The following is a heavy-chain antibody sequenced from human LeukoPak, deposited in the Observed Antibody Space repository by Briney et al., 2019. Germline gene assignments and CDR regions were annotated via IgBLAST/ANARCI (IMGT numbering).Heavy chain of an antibody. D-gene: IGHD3-22*01. CDR2: ISGSGGST. CDR3: TKLDGGSGFYSTLDY. Sequence: GGSLRLSCAASGFTFSSYGMSWVRQAPGKGLEWVSTISGSGGSTYYADSVKGRFTISRDNYKNTLYLQMNSLRAEDAAVYYCTKLDGGSGFYSTLDYWGQGTLVTVSS. V-gene: IGHV3-23*01. J-gene: IGHJ4*02. CDR1: GFTFSSYG.